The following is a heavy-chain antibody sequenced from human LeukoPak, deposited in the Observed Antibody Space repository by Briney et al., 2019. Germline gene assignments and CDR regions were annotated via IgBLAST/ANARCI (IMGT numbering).Heavy chain of an antibody. CDR2: IYTSGST. D-gene: IGHD6-19*01. J-gene: IGHJ4*02. CDR3: ARVGIAVAIMDY. V-gene: IGHV4-61*02. CDR1: GGSISSGSYY. Sequence: SETLSLTCTVSGGSISSGSYYWSWIRQPAGKGLEWIGRIYTSGSTNHNPSLKSRVTISVDTSKNQFSLKLSSVTAADTAVYYCARVGIAVAIMDYWGQGTLVTVSS.